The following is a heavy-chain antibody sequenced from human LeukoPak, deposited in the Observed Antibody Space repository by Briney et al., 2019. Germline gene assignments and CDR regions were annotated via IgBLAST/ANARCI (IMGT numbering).Heavy chain of an antibody. Sequence: PSETLSLTCAVYGGSFSGYYWSWIRQPPGKGLEWIGEINHSGSTNYNPSLKSRVTISVDTSKNQFSLKLSSVTAADTAVYYCARDRAAAGPSGFDYWGQGTLVTVSS. CDR3: ARDRAAAGPSGFDY. D-gene: IGHD6-13*01. CDR1: GGSFSGYY. J-gene: IGHJ4*02. CDR2: INHSGST. V-gene: IGHV4-34*01.